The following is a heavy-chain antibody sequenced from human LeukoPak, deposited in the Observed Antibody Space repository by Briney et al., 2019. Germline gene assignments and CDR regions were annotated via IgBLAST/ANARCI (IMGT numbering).Heavy chain of an antibody. CDR2: ISTSTTTI. J-gene: IGHJ4*02. CDR3: ARSSGWLIDS. Sequence: GGSLRLSCEASGFTFSSYSMNWVRQAPGKGLEWISYISTSTTTIYYANSVKGRFTISRDNAKKSLYLQMNSLRVEDTGVYYCARSSGWLIDSWGQGTLVTVSS. D-gene: IGHD6-19*01. CDR1: GFTFSSYS. V-gene: IGHV3-48*01.